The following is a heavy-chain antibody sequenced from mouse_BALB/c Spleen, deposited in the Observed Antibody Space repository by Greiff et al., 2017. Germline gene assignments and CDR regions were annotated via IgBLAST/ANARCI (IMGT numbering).Heavy chain of an antibody. J-gene: IGHJ2*01. CDR3: ARERAYYGSSWYYFDY. D-gene: IGHD1-1*01. V-gene: IGHV1S137*01. Sequence: VQLQQSGAELVRPGVSVKISCKGSGYTFTDYAMHWVKQSHAKSLEWIGVISTYYGDASYNQKFKGKATMTVDKSSSTAYMELARLTSEDSAIYYCARERAYYGSSWYYFDYWGQGTTLTVSS. CDR2: ISTYYGDA. CDR1: GYTFTDYA.